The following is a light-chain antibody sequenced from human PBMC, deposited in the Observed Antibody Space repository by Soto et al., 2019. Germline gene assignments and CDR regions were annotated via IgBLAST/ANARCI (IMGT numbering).Light chain of an antibody. V-gene: IGKV3-20*01. CDR1: QSVSSSY. J-gene: IGKJ1*01. Sequence: EIVLTQSPGTLSLSPGERVTLSCRASQSVSSSYLAWYQQKPGQAPRLLIYGASSRATGIPDRFSGSGSGTDFTFAIDRLEPEDFALYFCHQYGGSMETFGQGTKVDIK. CDR2: GAS. CDR3: HQYGGSMET.